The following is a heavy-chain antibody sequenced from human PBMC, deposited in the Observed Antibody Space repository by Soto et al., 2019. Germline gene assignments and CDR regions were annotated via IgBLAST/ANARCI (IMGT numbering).Heavy chain of an antibody. J-gene: IGHJ4*02. V-gene: IGHV1-18*01. CDR3: ARDHGGGITFE. Sequence: GXSVKVSCKTSGYTFTSYAISLVRQSPGQGLEWMGWISAYNGNTKYAQKLQGRVTMTTDTSTSTAYMDLRSLRSDDTAVYYCARDHGGGITFEWGQGTQVTVSS. CDR2: ISAYNGNT. D-gene: IGHD3-16*01. CDR1: GYTFTSYA.